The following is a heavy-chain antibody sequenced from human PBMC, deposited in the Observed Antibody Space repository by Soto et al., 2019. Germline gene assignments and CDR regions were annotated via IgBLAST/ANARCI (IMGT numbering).Heavy chain of an antibody. CDR3: AKDREYSYGPLDY. CDR2: ISGSGGST. J-gene: IGHJ4*02. D-gene: IGHD5-18*01. V-gene: IGHV3-23*01. Sequence: GGSLRLSCAASGFTFSSYDMSWVRQAPGKGLEWVSGISGSGGSTSYADSVKGRFTISRDNSKDTLHLQMNSLRAEDTAVYYCAKDREYSYGPLDYWGQGTLVTVSS. CDR1: GFTFSSYD.